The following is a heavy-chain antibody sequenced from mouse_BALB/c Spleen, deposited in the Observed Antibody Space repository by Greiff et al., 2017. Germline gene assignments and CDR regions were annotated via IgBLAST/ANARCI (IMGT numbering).Heavy chain of an antibody. J-gene: IGHJ4*01. CDR1: GYTFTDYA. V-gene: IGHV1S137*01. D-gene: IGHD2-1*01. CDR3: ARSGGNSPYYYAMDY. Sequence: QVQLQQSGAELVRPGVSVKISCKGSGYTFTDYAMHWVKQSHAKSLEWIGVISTYYGNTNYNQKFKGKATMTVDKSSSTAYMELARLTSEDSAIYYCARSGGNSPYYYAMDYWGQGTSVTVSS. CDR2: ISTYYGNT.